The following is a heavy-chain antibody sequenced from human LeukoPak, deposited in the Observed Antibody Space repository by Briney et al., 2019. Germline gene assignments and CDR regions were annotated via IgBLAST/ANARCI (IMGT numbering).Heavy chain of an antibody. CDR3: ARPGYSGFDYSSGWKNWFDP. CDR2: IYHSGST. J-gene: IGHJ5*02. Sequence: SETLSLTCAVDGGSFSGYYWSWIRQPPGKGLEWIGSIYHSGSTYYNPSLKSRVTMSVDTSKNQFSLKLISVTAADTAVYYCARPGYSGFDYSSGWKNWFDPWGQGTLVTVSS. D-gene: IGHD5-12*01. CDR1: GGSFSGYY. V-gene: IGHV4-34*01.